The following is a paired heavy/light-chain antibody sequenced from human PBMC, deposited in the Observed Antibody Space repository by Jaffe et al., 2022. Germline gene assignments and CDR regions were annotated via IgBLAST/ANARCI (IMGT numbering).Heavy chain of an antibody. V-gene: IGHV3-49*04. Sequence: EVQLVESGGALVQPGRSLRLSCSGSGFTFDDFGVSWVRQAPGKGLEWVAFIRSKTNHGTTEYAASAKGRFTISRDDSKSIAYLQMNTLKTEDTAVYYCTRDILTIEHPYYDYYHYMDVWGKGTTVTVSS. CDR1: GFTFDDFG. CDR2: IRSKTNHGTT. CDR3: TRDILTIEHPYYDYYHYMDV. J-gene: IGHJ6*03. D-gene: IGHD2-2*01.
Light chain of an antibody. V-gene: IGKV3-20*01. CDR3: LQYGSSPRT. CDR2: GGS. J-gene: IGKJ1*01. CDR1: QSVSSY. Sequence: EIVLTQSPGTLSLSPGERATLSCRASQSVSSYLAWYRQKPGQAPRLLIYGGSSRATGIPDRFSGGGSGTDFTLTISRLEPEDFAVYYCLQYGSSPRTFGQGTKVEIK.